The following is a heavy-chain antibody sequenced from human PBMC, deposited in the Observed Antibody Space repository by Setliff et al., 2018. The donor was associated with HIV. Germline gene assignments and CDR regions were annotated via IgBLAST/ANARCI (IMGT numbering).Heavy chain of an antibody. V-gene: IGHV4-61*09. J-gene: IGHJ6*03. CDR1: GDFISSGSYY. Sequence: LSLTCTVSGDFISSGSYYWTWIRQPAGKGLEWIGHIYTSGSTNYNPSLKSRVTISVDTSKNQFSLKLSSVTAADTAVYYCARTFVVFRVRGVSSVYMDVWGKGTTVTVSS. CDR3: ARTFVVFRVRGVSSVYMDV. CDR2: IYTSGST. D-gene: IGHD3-10*01.